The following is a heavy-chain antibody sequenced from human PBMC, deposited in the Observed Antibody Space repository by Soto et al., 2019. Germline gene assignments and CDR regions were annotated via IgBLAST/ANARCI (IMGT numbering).Heavy chain of an antibody. J-gene: IGHJ5*02. CDR3: AHIPNYYQYDWFDP. D-gene: IGHD3-16*01. CDR2: IYWDDDK. V-gene: IGHV2-5*02. CDR1: GFSLTTRGVG. Sequence: QITLKESGPTLVKPTQTLTLTCTFSGFSLTTRGVGVGWIRQPPGKALECLALIYWDDDKRYSPSLQSRLSITKATSXNQVVLTMTNVDPVDTATYYCAHIPNYYQYDWFDPWGQGTLVSVSS.